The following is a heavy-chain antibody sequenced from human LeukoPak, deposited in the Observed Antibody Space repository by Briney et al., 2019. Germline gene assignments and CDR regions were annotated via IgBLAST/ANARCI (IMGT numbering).Heavy chain of an antibody. V-gene: IGHV5-51*01. CDR2: IYPGDSDT. CDR3: ARHNPYSSSWYSSSSGAFDI. D-gene: IGHD6-13*01. J-gene: IGHJ3*02. CDR1: RYNFTNYW. Sequence: GESLKISCKGSRYNFTNYWIGWVRQMPGKGLEWMGIIYPGDSDTRYSPSFQGQVTISADKSISTAYLQWSSLKASDTAMYYCARHNPYSSSWYSSSSGAFDIWGQGTMVTVSS.